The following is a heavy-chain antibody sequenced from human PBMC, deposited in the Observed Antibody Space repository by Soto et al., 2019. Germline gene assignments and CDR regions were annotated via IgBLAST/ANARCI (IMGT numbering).Heavy chain of an antibody. D-gene: IGHD3-22*01. CDR1: GGSISSSSYY. J-gene: IGHJ4*02. Sequence: SETLSLTCTVSGGSISSSSYYWGWIRQPPGKGLEWIGSIYYSGSTYYNPSLKSRVTISVDTSKNQFSLKLSSVTAADTAVYYCARQDKYYDSSGGFDYWAQGTLVTVSS. CDR3: ARQDKYYDSSGGFDY. CDR2: IYYSGST. V-gene: IGHV4-39*01.